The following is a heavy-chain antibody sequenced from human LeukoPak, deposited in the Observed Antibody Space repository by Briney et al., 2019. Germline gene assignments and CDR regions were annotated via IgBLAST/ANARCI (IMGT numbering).Heavy chain of an antibody. CDR3: ATSTGYDVLTGYQEDHYYFDY. J-gene: IGHJ4*02. CDR2: INPRDGST. D-gene: IGHD3-9*01. V-gene: IGHV1-46*01. CDR1: GCSFTNYY. Sequence: GASVKVSCKASGCSFTNYYMHWVRQAPGQGLEWMGTINPRDGSTTCTQKFQGRVTVTRDTSTSTVYMDLSSLRSEDTAVYYCATSTGYDVLTGYQEDHYYFDYWGQGTLVTVSS.